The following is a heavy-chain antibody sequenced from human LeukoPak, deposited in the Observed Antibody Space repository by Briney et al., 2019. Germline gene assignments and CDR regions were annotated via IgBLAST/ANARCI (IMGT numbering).Heavy chain of an antibody. Sequence: PSETLSLTCAVYIESFSGHSWTWIRQSPGKGLEWVGRIKSKTDGGTTDYAAPVKGRFTISRDDSKNTLYLQMNSLKTEDTAVYYCTTDLPGGSYPTDYWGQGTLVTVSS. CDR3: TTDLPGGSYPTDY. J-gene: IGHJ4*02. D-gene: IGHD1-26*01. CDR2: IKSKTDGGTT. CDR1: IESFSGHS. V-gene: IGHV3-15*01.